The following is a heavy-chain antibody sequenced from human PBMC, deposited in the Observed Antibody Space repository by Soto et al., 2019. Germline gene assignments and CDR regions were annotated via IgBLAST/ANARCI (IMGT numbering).Heavy chain of an antibody. Sequence: ASVKVSCKASGYTFTNYAISWVRQAPGQGLEWMGWISVYNGNTNYAQKLQGRVTMTTDTSTSTAYMELRSLRSDDTAVYYCARDMGYSGYDPFDYWGQGTPVTVS. D-gene: IGHD5-12*01. CDR2: ISVYNGNT. J-gene: IGHJ4*02. CDR1: GYTFTNYA. CDR3: ARDMGYSGYDPFDY. V-gene: IGHV1-18*01.